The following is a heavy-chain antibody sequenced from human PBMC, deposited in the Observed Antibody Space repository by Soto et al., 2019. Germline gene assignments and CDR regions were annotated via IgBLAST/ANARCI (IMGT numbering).Heavy chain of an antibody. Sequence: PSETLSLTCTVSGGSISGYYWSWIRQPPGKGLEWIGYIYYSGSTNYNPTLKSRVTISVDTSKNQFSLKLSSVTAADTAVYYCARGVISTHGMDVWGQGTTVTVSS. D-gene: IGHD6-13*01. CDR3: ARGVISTHGMDV. J-gene: IGHJ6*02. V-gene: IGHV4-59*01. CDR2: IYYSGST. CDR1: GGSISGYY.